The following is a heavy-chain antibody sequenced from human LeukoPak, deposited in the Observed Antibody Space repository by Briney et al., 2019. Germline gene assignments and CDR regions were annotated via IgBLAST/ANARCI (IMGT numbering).Heavy chain of an antibody. CDR1: EYTFTAYY. V-gene: IGHV1-2*02. CDR3: AKDFWSGFIHCFDP. CDR2: IHPNSGGT. J-gene: IGHJ5*02. D-gene: IGHD3-3*01. Sequence: ASVTVSCTASEYTFTAYYMHWVRQAPGQGLEWMEWIHPNSGGTNYAQKFQGRVTITRDTSISTAYMELSRLRSDDTAVYYCAKDFWSGFIHCFDPGGQGNVVTVSA.